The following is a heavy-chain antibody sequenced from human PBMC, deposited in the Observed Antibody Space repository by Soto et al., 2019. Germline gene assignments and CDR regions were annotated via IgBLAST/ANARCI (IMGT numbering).Heavy chain of an antibody. CDR3: GRGGHLTKGVIYKGPHAFNT. CDR2: ISAYNGNT. Sequence: QVQLVQSGAEVKKPGASVKVSCKASGYTFTSYGFTWVRQAPGQGLEWMGWISAYNGNTNYAQKLQGRVTMTTDTTVGTAYKWVRSLRADDWAVYYCGRGGHLTKGVIYKGPHAFNTWGQGTKCTVS. V-gene: IGHV1-18*04. CDR1: GYTFTSYG. J-gene: IGHJ3*02. D-gene: IGHD2-8*01.